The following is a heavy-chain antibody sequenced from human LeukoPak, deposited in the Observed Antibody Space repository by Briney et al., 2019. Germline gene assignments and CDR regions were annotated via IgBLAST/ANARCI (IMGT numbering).Heavy chain of an antibody. D-gene: IGHD6-19*01. CDR3: AKETYSSGWNSGANDY. CDR1: GFTFSSYG. Sequence: GRSLRLSCAASGFTFSSYGMHWVRQAPGKGLEWVAVIWYDGSNKYYADSVKGRFTISRDNSKNTLYLQMNSLRAEDTAVYFCAKETYSSGWNSGANDYWGQGTLVTVSS. J-gene: IGHJ4*02. CDR2: IWYDGSNK. V-gene: IGHV3-33*06.